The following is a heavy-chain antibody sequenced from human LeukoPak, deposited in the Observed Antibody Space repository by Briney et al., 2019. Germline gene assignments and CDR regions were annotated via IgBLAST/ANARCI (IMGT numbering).Heavy chain of an antibody. CDR3: ARNGGTSGPDLDC. J-gene: IGHJ4*02. CDR1: GYTFTGFH. V-gene: IGHV1-2*02. D-gene: IGHD3-3*01. Sequence: ASVKVSCKASGYTFTGFHMHWVRQAPGQGLEWMGWINPKSSRTNYAQKFQGRVTMTRDTSISTAYMELTSLRSGDTAIYYCARNGGTSGPDLDCWGQGTLVTVSS. CDR2: INPKSSRT.